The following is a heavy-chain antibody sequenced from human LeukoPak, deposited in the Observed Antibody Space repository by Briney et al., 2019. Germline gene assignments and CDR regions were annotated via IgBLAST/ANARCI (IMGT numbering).Heavy chain of an antibody. V-gene: IGHV3-33*01. CDR1: GFTFSSYG. D-gene: IGHD3-10*01. J-gene: IGHJ4*02. CDR3: ARRGPDYYGSGSYLDY. Sequence: ESGGGVVHPGRSLRLSCAASGFTFSSYGMHWVRQAPGKGLEWVAVIWYDGSNKYYADSVKGRFTISRDNSKNTLYLQMNSLRAEDTAVYYCARRGPDYYGSGSYLDYWGQGTLVTVSS. CDR2: IWYDGSNK.